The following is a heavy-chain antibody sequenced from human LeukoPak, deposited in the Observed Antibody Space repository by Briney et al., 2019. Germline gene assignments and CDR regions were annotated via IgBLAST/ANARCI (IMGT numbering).Heavy chain of an antibody. V-gene: IGHV3-30-3*01. CDR1: GFTFSSYA. CDR2: ISYDGSNK. CDR3: EAYYDSSGYFGIYAFDI. J-gene: IGHJ3*02. D-gene: IGHD3-22*01. Sequence: GGSLRLSCAASGFTFSSYAMHWVRQAPGKGLEWVAVISYDGSNKYYADSVKGRFTISRDNSKNTLYLQMNSLKTEDTAVYYCEAYYDSSGYFGIYAFDIWGQGTMVTVSS.